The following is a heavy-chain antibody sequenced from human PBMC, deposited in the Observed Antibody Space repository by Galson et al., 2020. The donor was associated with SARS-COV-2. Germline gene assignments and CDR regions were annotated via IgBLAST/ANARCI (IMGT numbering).Heavy chain of an antibody. D-gene: IGHD5-12*01. CDR3: AVMATIWSAFDI. CDR2: ISYDGSNK. Sequence: GGSLRLSCAASGFTFSSYAMHWVRQAPGKGLEWVAVISYDGSNKYYADSVKGRFTISRDNSKNTLYLQMNSLRAEDTAVYYCAVMATIWSAFDIWGQGTMVTVSS. V-gene: IGHV3-30*04. CDR1: GFTFSSYA. J-gene: IGHJ3*02.